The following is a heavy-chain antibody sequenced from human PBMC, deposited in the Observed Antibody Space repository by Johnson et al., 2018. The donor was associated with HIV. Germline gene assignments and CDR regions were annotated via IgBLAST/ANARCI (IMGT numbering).Heavy chain of an antibody. CDR1: GFTFSTFG. V-gene: IGHV3-30*02. CDR2: IRYDGSNK. D-gene: IGHD3-22*01. J-gene: IGHJ3*01. CDR3: ARGAYYYLI. Sequence: QVQLVESGGGVVQPGGSLRLSCAASGFTFSTFGMHWVRQAPGKGMEWVAFIRYDGSNKYYADSVKGRFTISRDNSQNTLFLQMHSLRAEDTAVYYCARGAYYYLIWGQGTMVTVSS.